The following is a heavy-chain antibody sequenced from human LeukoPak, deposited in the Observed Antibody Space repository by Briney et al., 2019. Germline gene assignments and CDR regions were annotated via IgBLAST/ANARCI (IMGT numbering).Heavy chain of an antibody. V-gene: IGHV4-4*07. J-gene: IGHJ6*02. CDR1: GGSISSYY. CDR3: ARDKRGYSGYSMDV. CDR2: IYTSGST. D-gene: IGHD5-12*01. Sequence: PSETLSLTCTVSGGSISSYYWSWIRQPAGKGLEWIGRIYTSGSTNYNPSLKSRVSMSVDTSKNQFSLKLSSVTAADTAVYYCARDKRGYSGYSMDVWGQGTTVTVSS.